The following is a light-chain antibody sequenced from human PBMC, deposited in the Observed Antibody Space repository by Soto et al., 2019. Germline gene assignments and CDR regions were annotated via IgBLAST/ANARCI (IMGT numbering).Light chain of an antibody. V-gene: IGKV1-5*03. Sequence: DIQMTQSPSTLSGSVGDRVTITCRASQTISSWMAWYQQKRGKAPKLLIYKASTLKSGLPSRFSGSGSGKEFTLTISSLQPDDFATYYCQHYNSYSEAFGQGTKVELK. CDR3: QHYNSYSEA. CDR2: KAS. J-gene: IGKJ1*01. CDR1: QTISSW.